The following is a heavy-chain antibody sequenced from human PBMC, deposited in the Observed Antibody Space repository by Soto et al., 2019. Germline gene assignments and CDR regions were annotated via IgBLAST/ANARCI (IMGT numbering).Heavy chain of an antibody. D-gene: IGHD6-13*01. CDR2: IKQDGSEK. V-gene: IGHV3-7*01. CDR1: GFTFSSYW. Sequence: GGSLRLSCAASGFTFSSYWMTWVRQAPGKGLEWVANIKQDGSEKYYVDSVKGRFTISRDNAKNSLYLQMNSLRADDTAVYYCAICSSFSHFDYWGQRTLVTVSS. CDR3: AICSSFSHFDY. J-gene: IGHJ4*02.